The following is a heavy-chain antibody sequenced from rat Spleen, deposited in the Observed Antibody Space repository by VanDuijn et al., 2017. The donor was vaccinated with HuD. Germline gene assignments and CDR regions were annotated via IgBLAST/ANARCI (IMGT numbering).Heavy chain of an antibody. D-gene: IGHD1-9*01. CDR1: GFTFSDYY. CDR3: ARRHYGYTDYFDY. CDR2: ISYGDSSGHSST. Sequence: EVQLVESDGALVQPGRSLKLSCAASGFTFSDYYMAWVRQAPTKGLEWVATISYGDSSGHSSTYYRDSVKGRFTISRDNTKSTLSLQMDSLRSEDTATYYCARRHYGYTDYFDYWGQGVMVTVSS. V-gene: IGHV5-29*01. J-gene: IGHJ2*01.